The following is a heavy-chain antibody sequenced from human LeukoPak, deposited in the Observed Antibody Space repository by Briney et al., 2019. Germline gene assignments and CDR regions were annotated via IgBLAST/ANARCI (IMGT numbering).Heavy chain of an antibody. CDR3: ARDPYGSGGYYDY. CDR1: GFTFSSNW. V-gene: IGHV3-7*01. Sequence: GGSLRLSCGASGFTFSSNWMGWVRQAPGKGLEWVANIKEDGSEKYYVDSVKGRFTISRDNAKNSLYLQVNSLRAEDTAVYYCARDPYGSGGYYDYWGQGTLVTVSS. D-gene: IGHD3-10*01. CDR2: IKEDGSEK. J-gene: IGHJ4*02.